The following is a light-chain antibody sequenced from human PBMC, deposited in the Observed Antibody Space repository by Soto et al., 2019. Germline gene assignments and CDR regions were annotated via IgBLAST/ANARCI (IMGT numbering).Light chain of an antibody. J-gene: IGKJ4*01. CDR2: GAS. V-gene: IGKV3-20*01. Sequence: IALTQSAGTPSSSAGERATISSQASQSVSSSYLAWYQQKPGEAPRLLIYGASSRATGIPDRFSGSGSGKDFTLNISRLEPEDFAVYYCQQYGSSPRGLTFGGGTKVDIK. CDR1: QSVSSSY. CDR3: QQYGSSPRGLT.